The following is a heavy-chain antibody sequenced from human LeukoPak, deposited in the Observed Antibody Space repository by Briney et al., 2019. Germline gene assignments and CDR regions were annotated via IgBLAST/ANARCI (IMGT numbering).Heavy chain of an antibody. CDR3: ARELETFTGYCSSTSCYRGLTPDY. V-gene: IGHV3-21*01. Sequence: GGSLRLSCAASGFTFSSYSMNWVRQAPGKGLEWVSSISSSSSYIYYAGSVKGRFTISRDNAKNSLYLQMNSLRAEDTAVYYCARELETFTGYCSSTSCYRGLTPDYWGQGTLVTVSS. J-gene: IGHJ4*02. D-gene: IGHD2-2*02. CDR1: GFTFSSYS. CDR2: ISSSSSYI.